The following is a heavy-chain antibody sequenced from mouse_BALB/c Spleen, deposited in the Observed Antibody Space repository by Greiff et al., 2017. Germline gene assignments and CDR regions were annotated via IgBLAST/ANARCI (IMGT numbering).Heavy chain of an antibody. CDR3: ARWRCDDAMDD. J-gene: IGHJ4*01. CDR1: GFNITDTY. V-gene: IGHV14-3*02. Sequence: VQLQQSGAELVKPGASVTLSCTASGFNITDTYMHWVKQRPEQGLEWIGRIDPANGNTKYDPKFQGKTTITADTSSNTAYLQLSSLTTEDTAIYYCARWRCDDAMDDWGEGTSVTVSS. CDR2: IDPANGNT.